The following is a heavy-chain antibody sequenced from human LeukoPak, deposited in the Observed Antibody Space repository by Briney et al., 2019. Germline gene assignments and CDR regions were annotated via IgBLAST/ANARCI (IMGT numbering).Heavy chain of an antibody. J-gene: IGHJ4*02. Sequence: ASVKVSCKASGYTFISYYIHWVRQAPGQGLEWMGIIDPSGGSTTYAPKFQGRLTVTRDTSTSTVYMELSSLRSEDTAVYYCARDHPQLYYFDYWGQGTMVTVAS. D-gene: IGHD2-2*01. CDR1: GYTFISYY. CDR2: IDPSGGST. V-gene: IGHV1-46*01. CDR3: ARDHPQLYYFDY.